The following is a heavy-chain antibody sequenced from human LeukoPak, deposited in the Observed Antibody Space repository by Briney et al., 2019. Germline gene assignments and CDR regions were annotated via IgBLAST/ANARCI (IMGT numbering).Heavy chain of an antibody. V-gene: IGHV1-2*02. D-gene: IGHD4-17*01. CDR3: ARTTYGDSSFDY. CDR1: GYTFTGYY. J-gene: IGHJ4*02. Sequence: ASVKVSCKASGYTFTGYYMHRVRQAPGQGLEWMGWINPNSGGTNYAQKFQGRVTMTRDTSISTAYMELSRLRSDDTAVYYCARTTYGDSSFDYWGQGTLVTVSS. CDR2: INPNSGGT.